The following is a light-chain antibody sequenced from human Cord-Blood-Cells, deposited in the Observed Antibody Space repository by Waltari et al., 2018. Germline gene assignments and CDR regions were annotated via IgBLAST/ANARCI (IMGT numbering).Light chain of an antibody. V-gene: IGKV4-1*01. CDR3: QQYYSTPYT. CDR1: QSVLYSSNNKNY. Sequence: DILITQPPASLAVSLGERATINRKSSQSVLYSSNNKNYLDWYQQKPGQPPKLLIYWASTRETGVPDRFSGSGSGTDFTLTISSLQAEDVAVYYCQQYYSTPYTFGEGTKLEIK. CDR2: WAS. J-gene: IGKJ2*01.